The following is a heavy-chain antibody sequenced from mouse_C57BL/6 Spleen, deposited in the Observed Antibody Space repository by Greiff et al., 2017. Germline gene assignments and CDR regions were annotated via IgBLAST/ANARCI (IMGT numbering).Heavy chain of an antibody. CDR3: ARMDDGYYPSWFAY. Sequence: VQLQQSGAELVKPGASVKLSCTASGFNIKDYYMHWVKQRTEQGLEWIGRIDPEDGEIKYAPKFQGKATITADTSSNTAYLQLSSLTSEDTAVYYCARMDDGYYPSWFAYWGQGTLVTVSA. CDR1: GFNIKDYY. D-gene: IGHD2-3*01. V-gene: IGHV14-2*01. J-gene: IGHJ3*01. CDR2: IDPEDGEI.